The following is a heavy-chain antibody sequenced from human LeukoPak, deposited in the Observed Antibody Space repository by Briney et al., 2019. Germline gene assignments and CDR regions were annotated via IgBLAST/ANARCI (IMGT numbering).Heavy chain of an antibody. D-gene: IGHD1-1*01. CDR2: MNPKSGNT. CDR3: ARDQLLGPRLGTIGAFDI. V-gene: IGHV1-8*03. Sequence: ASVKVSCKASGYTFTRYDINWVRQATGQGLEWMGWMNPKSGNTGHAQKFQGRVTITRDTSISTVYMELSSLRSEDTAVYFCARDQLLGPRLGTIGAFDIWGQGTMVTVSS. CDR1: GYTFTRYD. J-gene: IGHJ3*02.